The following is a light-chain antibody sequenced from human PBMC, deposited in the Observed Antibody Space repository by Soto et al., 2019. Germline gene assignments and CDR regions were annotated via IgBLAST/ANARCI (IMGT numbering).Light chain of an antibody. V-gene: IGKV1-9*01. Sequence: DIQMTQSPSALSASLGDRVTITCRASQGISSYLAWYQQKPGKAPKLLIYAASTLQSGVPSRFSGSGSGTEFTLTISSLQPEDFATYFCQQLKVYPITFGGGTKVDIK. CDR3: QQLKVYPIT. J-gene: IGKJ4*01. CDR2: AAS. CDR1: QGISSY.